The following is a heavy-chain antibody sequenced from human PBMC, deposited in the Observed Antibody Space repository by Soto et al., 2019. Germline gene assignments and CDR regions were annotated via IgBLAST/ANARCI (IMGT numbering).Heavy chain of an antibody. V-gene: IGHV3-7*01. CDR2: IKQDGSEK. D-gene: IGHD3-9*01. CDR3: ARDRNVLRYFDWLRTPAPGYYFDY. CDR1: GFTFSSYW. J-gene: IGHJ4*02. Sequence: PGGSLRLSCAASGFTFSSYWMSWVRQAPGKGLEWVANIKQDGSEKYYVDSVKGRFTISRDNAKNSLYLQMNSLRAEDTAVYYCARDRNVLRYFDWLRTPAPGYYFDYWGQGTLVTVSS.